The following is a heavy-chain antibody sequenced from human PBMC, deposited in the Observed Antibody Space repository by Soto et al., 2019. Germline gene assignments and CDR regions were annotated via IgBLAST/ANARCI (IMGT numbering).Heavy chain of an antibody. Sequence: ESGGDLVQPGGSLRLSCIASGFTFSTYWMTWIRHTPGKGLEWVAQINQDGSEKYYVDSVEGRFTISRDNAKNSLYLQMNSLRGADTAVYYCVRDDGARSADYWGQGALVTVSS. D-gene: IGHD1-26*01. CDR2: INQDGSEK. CDR1: GFTFSTYW. V-gene: IGHV3-7*04. CDR3: VRDDGARSADY. J-gene: IGHJ4*02.